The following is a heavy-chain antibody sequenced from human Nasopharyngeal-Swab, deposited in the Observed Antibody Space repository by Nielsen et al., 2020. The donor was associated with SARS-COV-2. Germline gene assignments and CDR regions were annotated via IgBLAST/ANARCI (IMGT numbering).Heavy chain of an antibody. CDR1: GGSFSGYY. CDR2: INHNGST. V-gene: IGHV4-34*01. D-gene: IGHD2-2*01. CDR3: ARGIVVVPAAYTRYFDY. Sequence: SETLSLTCAVYGGSFSGYYWSWIRQPPGKGLEWIGEINHNGSTNYNPSLKSRVTISVDTSKNQFSQKLSSVTAAETAVYYCARGIVVVPAAYTRYFDYWGQGTLVTVSS. J-gene: IGHJ4*02.